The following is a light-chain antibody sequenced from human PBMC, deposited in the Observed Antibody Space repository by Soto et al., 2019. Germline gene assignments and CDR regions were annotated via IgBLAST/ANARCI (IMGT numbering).Light chain of an antibody. CDR3: QQYGSSPPLT. Sequence: EIVLTQSPGTLSLSPGERATLSCRASQSVSSSFLAWYQQKPGQAPRLLIYGASSRATGIPDRFSGSGSGTDFTLTIIRLEPEDFAVYYCQQYGSSPPLTFGGVTKVEIK. V-gene: IGKV3-20*01. CDR1: QSVSSSF. CDR2: GAS. J-gene: IGKJ4*01.